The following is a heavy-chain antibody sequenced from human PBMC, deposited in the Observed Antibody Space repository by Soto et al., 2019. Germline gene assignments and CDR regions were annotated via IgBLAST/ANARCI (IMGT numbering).Heavy chain of an antibody. CDR2: TYYRSKWYN. D-gene: IGHD3-9*01. V-gene: IGHV6-1*01. J-gene: IGHJ6*02. Sequence: PSQTLSLTCAISGDSVSSNSAAWNWIRQSPSRGLEWLGRTYYRSKWYNDYAVSVKSRITINPDTSKNQFSLQLNSVTPEDTAVYYCARDADPGLDFDYYSTLGGYYYYGMDVWGQGTTVTVSS. CDR1: GDSVSSNSAA. CDR3: ARDADPGLDFDYYSTLGGYYYYGMDV.